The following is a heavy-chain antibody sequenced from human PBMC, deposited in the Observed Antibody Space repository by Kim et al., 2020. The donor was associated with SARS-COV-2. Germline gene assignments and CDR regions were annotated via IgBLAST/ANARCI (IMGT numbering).Heavy chain of an antibody. CDR2: IYYTGST. V-gene: IGHV4-39*01. Sequence: SETLSLTCNVSGGSISTTDYYWGWIRQPPGKGLEWIGIIYYTGSTSYNPSLKSRVTMSVDTSRNQFSLKLTSVSAADTAVYYCASSYGSYYDWGQGTLVTVSS. D-gene: IGHD1-26*01. CDR3: ASSYGSYYD. J-gene: IGHJ4*02. CDR1: GGSISTTDYY.